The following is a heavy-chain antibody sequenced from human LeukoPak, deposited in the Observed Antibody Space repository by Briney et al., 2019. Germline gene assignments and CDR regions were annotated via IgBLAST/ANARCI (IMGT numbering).Heavy chain of an antibody. J-gene: IGHJ6*04. Sequence: SETLSLTCAVYGGSFSTYYWSWVRQPPGGGLEWIGEINHSGSTNYNPSLKSRVTVSIDTSKNQFSLKLRSLTAADTAIYFCARHGLGRGVYITRQYNYYMDVWGTGTAVTVSS. CDR2: INHSGST. CDR3: ARHGLGRGVYITRQYNYYMDV. CDR1: GGSFSTYY. D-gene: IGHD3-10*01. V-gene: IGHV4-34*01.